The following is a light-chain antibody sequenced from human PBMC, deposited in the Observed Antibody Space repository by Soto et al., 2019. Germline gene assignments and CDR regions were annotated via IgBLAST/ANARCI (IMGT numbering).Light chain of an antibody. J-gene: IGKJ4*01. CDR1: QDINKW. CDR2: TAS. V-gene: IGKV1D-12*01. CDR3: QQGKSFPLA. Sequence: DIQMTQSPSSVSASVGDRVTITCRARQDINKWLAWYQQKPGLAPNLVIYTASRLHGGGPSRFSGSASGTNFTLTISSLQPEDVATYYCQQGKSFPLAFGGGTKV.